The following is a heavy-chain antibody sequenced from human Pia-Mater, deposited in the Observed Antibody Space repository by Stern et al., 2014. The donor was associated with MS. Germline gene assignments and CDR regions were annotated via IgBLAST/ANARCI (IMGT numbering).Heavy chain of an antibody. Sequence: QVQLQESGPGLVKPSETLSLTCVVSGDFVTNTNYWSWVRQSPGKGLEWIGEISYTRGPNYNPSLKSRLLLSLDNSKNQLSLILASVTATDTAVYFCARRGGQRLIHFDSWGQGTLVTVSS. CDR2: ISYTRGP. CDR1: GDFVTNTNY. D-gene: IGHD6-25*01. CDR3: ARRGGQRLIHFDS. J-gene: IGHJ4*02. V-gene: IGHV4/OR15-8*01.